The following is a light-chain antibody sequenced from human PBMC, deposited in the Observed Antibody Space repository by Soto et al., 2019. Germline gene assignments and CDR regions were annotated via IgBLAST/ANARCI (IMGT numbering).Light chain of an antibody. V-gene: IGKV3-20*01. J-gene: IGKJ5*01. CDR3: KQYGSSSEIT. Sequence: ETVTTQSPGTLSLSPGERATLSCRASQSVSSSYLAWYQQKPGQAPRLLIYGASSRATGIPDRFSGSGSGTDFTLTISRLEPLYFAVYCCKQYGSSSEITF. CDR1: QSVSSSY. CDR2: GAS.